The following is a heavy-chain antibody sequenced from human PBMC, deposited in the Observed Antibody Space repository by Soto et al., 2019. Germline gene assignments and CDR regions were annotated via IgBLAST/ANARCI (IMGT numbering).Heavy chain of an antibody. V-gene: IGHV3-7*05. D-gene: IGHD2-8*01. CDR2: IKEDGSEQ. CDR1: GFSFSGDW. J-gene: IGHJ3*02. Sequence: GGSLRLSCAASGFSFSGDWMAWVRQAPGKGLEWVASIKEDGSEQGYVDSVKGRFSISRDNAMNSMYLQMNSLRAEDTAVYYCASVGSGSQGGYCTNGVCPDAFDIWGQGTMVTVSS. CDR3: ASVGSGSQGGYCTNGVCPDAFDI.